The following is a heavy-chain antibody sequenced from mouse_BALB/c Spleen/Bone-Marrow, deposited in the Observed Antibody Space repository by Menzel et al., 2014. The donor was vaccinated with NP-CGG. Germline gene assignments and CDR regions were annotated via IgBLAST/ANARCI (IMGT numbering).Heavy chain of an antibody. CDR1: GFTFGSFG. CDR3: ATGTRAMDY. CDR2: ISSGSSTI. J-gene: IGHJ4*01. Sequence: EVQGVESGGGLVQPGGSRKLSCAASGFTFGSFGMHWVRQAPEKGLEWVAYISSGSSTIYYADTVKGRFTISRDNPKNTLFLQMTSLRSEDTAMYYCATGTRAMDYWGQGTSVTVSS. D-gene: IGHD4-1*01. V-gene: IGHV5-17*02.